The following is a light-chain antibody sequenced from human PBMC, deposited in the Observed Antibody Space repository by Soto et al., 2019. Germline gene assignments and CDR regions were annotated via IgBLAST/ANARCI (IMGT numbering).Light chain of an antibody. J-gene: IGKJ1*01. CDR1: QSVSSN. V-gene: IGKV3-15*01. CDR3: QQYNDRPGT. CDR2: GAS. Sequence: EIVMTRSPATLSVSRGERAARSCRASQSVSSNLAWFQQKPGQAPRLLIYGASTRATGIPATSSGSGSGTEFTLTISSLQSEDFAVYYCQQYNDRPGTFGQGTKVDIK.